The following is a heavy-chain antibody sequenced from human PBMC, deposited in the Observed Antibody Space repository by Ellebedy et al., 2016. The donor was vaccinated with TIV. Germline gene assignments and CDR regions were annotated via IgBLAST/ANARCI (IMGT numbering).Heavy chain of an antibody. CDR3: ARGARGGENWHFDL. Sequence: GESLKISCDASGFIFSNYDMHWVRQVAGKGLEWVSGFGIGGDAYYRASVRGRFTISREDAKSSLFLQMNSRTVGDTAVYYCARGARGGENWHFDLWGRGTLVAVSS. D-gene: IGHD3-16*01. CDR2: FGIGGDA. CDR1: GFIFSNYD. J-gene: IGHJ2*01. V-gene: IGHV3-13*01.